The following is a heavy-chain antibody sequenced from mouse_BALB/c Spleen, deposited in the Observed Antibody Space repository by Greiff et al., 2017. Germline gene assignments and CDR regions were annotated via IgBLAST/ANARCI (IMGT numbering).Heavy chain of an antibody. J-gene: IGHJ4*01. V-gene: IGHV3-6*02. D-gene: IGHD2-4*01. CDR1: GYSITSGYY. CDR2: ISYDGSN. CDR3: ARDYDYDGAMDY. Sequence: ESGPGLVKPSQSLSLTCSVTGYSITSGYYWNWIRQFPGNKLEWMGYISYDGSNNYNPSLKNRISITRDTSKNQFFLKLNSVTTEDTATYYCARDYDYDGAMDYWGQGTSVTVSS.